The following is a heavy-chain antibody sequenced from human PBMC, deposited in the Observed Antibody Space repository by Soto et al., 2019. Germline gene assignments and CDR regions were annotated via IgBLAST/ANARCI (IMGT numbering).Heavy chain of an antibody. D-gene: IGHD3-22*01. CDR3: ARGGNRGYYYE. Sequence: QVQLVQSGADLRKPGASVKVSCKASGFTFSAYYINWVRLAPGQGLEWVGWINLNSGDTKHAQKLQGRIPMTRDASISTAYMELTSLSSDDTAVYYCARGGNRGYYYEWGQGSLVTVS. CDR1: GFTFSAYY. CDR2: INLNSGDT. J-gene: IGHJ4*02. V-gene: IGHV1-2*02.